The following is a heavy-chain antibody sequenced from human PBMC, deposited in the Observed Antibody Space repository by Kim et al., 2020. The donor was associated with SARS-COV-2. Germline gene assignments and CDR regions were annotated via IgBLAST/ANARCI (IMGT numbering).Heavy chain of an antibody. CDR3: AKGRIGYCSTTTCYAGEGLDY. CDR1: GFSFTKYA. V-gene: IGHV3-30*18. J-gene: IGHJ4*02. Sequence: GGSLRLSCAASGFSFTKYAIHWVRQAPGKGLEWVAVISYDGTNKYYADSVKGRFSISRDNSKYTLYLQMNSLRAEDTAVYYCAKGRIGYCSTTTCYAGEGLDYWGQGTVVTVSS. D-gene: IGHD2-2*01. CDR2: ISYDGTNK.